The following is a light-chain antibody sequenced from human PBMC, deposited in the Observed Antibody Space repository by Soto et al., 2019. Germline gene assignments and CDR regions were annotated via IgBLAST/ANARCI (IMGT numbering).Light chain of an antibody. J-gene: IGKJ1*01. V-gene: IGKV1-5*01. CDR1: QTISSW. CDR2: AAS. CDR3: QQYKTYSRT. Sequence: DIQMTQSPSTLSASVGAGFASACRASQTISSWLAWYKQKPGKAPKVLSYAASCLESGVPSSFRGSGSGTEFTLTISSLQPDDFATYYCQQYKTYSRTFGQGTKVDIK.